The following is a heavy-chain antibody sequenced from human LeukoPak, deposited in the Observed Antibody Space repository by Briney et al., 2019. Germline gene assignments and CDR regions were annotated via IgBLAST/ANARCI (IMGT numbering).Heavy chain of an antibody. CDR2: ISGSGDRT. D-gene: IGHD3-10*01. CDR1: GFTFSSSA. J-gene: IGHJ4*02. CDR3: AKGYYGSGSYGWFDY. V-gene: IGHV3-23*01. Sequence: GGSLRLSCAASGFTFSSSAMSWVRQAPGKGLEWVSTISGSGDRTYYADSVKGQFTISRDNSKNTLFLHMNSLRAEDTAVYSCAKGYYGSGSYGWFDYWGQGTLVTVSS.